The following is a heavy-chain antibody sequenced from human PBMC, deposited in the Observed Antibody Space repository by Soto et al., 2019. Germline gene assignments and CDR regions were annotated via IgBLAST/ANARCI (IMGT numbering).Heavy chain of an antibody. J-gene: IGHJ4*02. D-gene: IGHD2-21*02. V-gene: IGHV4-31*03. CDR1: GVSISSGGYY. CDR2: IYYSGRT. CDR3: ASVISGDSEYYFGF. Sequence: SETLSLTCTVSGVSISSGGYYWSWIRQHPGKGLEWIGNIYYSGRTYYNPSLKSRVILSVDTSKNHFSLTLRSVTAADSAMYYCASVISGDSEYYFGFWGQGALVTVSS.